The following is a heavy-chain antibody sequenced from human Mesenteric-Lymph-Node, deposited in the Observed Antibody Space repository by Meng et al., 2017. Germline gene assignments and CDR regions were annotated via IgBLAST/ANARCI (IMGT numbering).Heavy chain of an antibody. Sequence: QVQVQESGSGLGRPSQTLSLTCAVSGDSITSGDYSWTWIRQPPGKGLEWIGYIYHGVNIYYTPSLRSRVTISVDKSRNQFSLKLTSVSAADTAVYYCVRDTRRGGGWFDPWGQGTLVTVSS. CDR3: VRDTRRGGGWFDP. J-gene: IGHJ5*02. V-gene: IGHV4-30-2*01. CDR1: GDSITSGDYS. CDR2: IYHGVNI. D-gene: IGHD3-10*01.